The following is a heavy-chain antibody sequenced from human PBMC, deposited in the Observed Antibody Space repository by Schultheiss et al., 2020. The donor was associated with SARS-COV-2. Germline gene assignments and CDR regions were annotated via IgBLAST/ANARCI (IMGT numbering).Heavy chain of an antibody. CDR3: ARDLRNCLDY. CDR2: ISYDGSNK. D-gene: IGHD1-7*01. V-gene: IGHV3-30-3*01. CDR1: GFTFSSYA. Sequence: GESLKISCAASGFTFSSYAMHWVRQAPGKGLEWVAVISYDGSNKYYADSVKGRFTISRDNSKNTLYLQMNSLRAEDTAVYYCARDLRNCLDYWGQGTLVTVSS. J-gene: IGHJ4*02.